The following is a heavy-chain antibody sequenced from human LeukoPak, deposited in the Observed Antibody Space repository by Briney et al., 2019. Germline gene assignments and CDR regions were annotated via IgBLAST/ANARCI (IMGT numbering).Heavy chain of an antibody. V-gene: IGHV3-69-1*01. D-gene: IGHD3-10*01. J-gene: IGHJ5*02. CDR3: ATDIMDRGIPTLRFDP. Sequence: PGGSLRLSCAASGFTFSSHSINWVRQAPGKGLEWIATMTVTNKIYYADSVKGRFTISRDNAENSVYLQMNSLRDEDTAVYFCATDIMDRGIPTLRFDPWGQGTLVTVSS. CDR1: GFTFSSHS. CDR2: MTVTNKI.